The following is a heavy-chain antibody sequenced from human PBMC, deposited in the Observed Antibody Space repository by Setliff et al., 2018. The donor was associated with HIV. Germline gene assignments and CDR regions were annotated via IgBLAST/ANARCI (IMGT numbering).Heavy chain of an antibody. CDR2: IIPIFGTA. CDR3: AIPFMTNGDYIFDY. J-gene: IGHJ4*02. Sequence: SVKVSCKASGGTFSSYAISWVRQAPGQGLEWMGGIIPIFGTANYAQKFQGRVTITADESTSTAYMELSSLRSEDTAAYYCAIPFMTNGDYIFDYWGQGTLVTVSS. V-gene: IGHV1-69*13. CDR1: GGTFSSYA. D-gene: IGHD4-17*01.